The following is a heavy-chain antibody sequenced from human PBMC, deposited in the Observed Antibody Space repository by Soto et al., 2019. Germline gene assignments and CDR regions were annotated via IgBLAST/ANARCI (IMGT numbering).Heavy chain of an antibody. CDR3: ARETWAVTPGTYGMDV. CDR2: IYYSGST. V-gene: IGHV4-30-4*01. D-gene: IGHD4-4*01. CDR1: GGSISSGDYY. Sequence: QVQLQESGPGLVKPSQTLSLTCTVSGGSISSGDYYWSWIRQPPGKGLEWIGYIYYSGSTYYNPSLKSRVTISVDTSKNQFALKLSSVTAADTAVYYCARETWAVTPGTYGMDVWGQGTTVTVSS. J-gene: IGHJ6*02.